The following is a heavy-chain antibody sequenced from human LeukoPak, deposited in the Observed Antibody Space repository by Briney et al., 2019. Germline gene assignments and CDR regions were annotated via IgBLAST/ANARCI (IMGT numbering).Heavy chain of an antibody. J-gene: IGHJ4*02. Sequence: SETLSLTCAVYGGSFSGYYWSWIRQPPGKGLEWIGEINHSGSTNYNPSLKSRVTISVDTSKNQFSLKLSSVTAADTAMYYCARVGGYNSPLDYWGQGTLVTVSS. D-gene: IGHD5-24*01. CDR3: ARVGGYNSPLDY. CDR2: INHSGST. V-gene: IGHV4-34*01. CDR1: GGSFSGYY.